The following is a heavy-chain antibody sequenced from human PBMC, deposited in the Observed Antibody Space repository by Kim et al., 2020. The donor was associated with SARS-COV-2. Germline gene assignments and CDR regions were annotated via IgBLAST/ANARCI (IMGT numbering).Heavy chain of an antibody. J-gene: IGHJ4*02. D-gene: IGHD3-16*01. Sequence: GESLKISCKGSGYNFPSYWIGWVRQMPGKGLEWMGIIYLGDSDTRYSPSFRGQVTIPADKSTTTAYLPWSSLKASDTAMYYCSSSAGPYDYYFDYWGQGTLVTVSS. CDR2: IYLGDSDT. CDR1: GYNFPSYW. V-gene: IGHV5-51*01. CDR3: SSSAGPYDYYFDY.